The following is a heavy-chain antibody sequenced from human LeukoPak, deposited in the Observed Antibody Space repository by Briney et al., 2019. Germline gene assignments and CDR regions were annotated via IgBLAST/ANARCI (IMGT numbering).Heavy chain of an antibody. J-gene: IGHJ2*01. CDR1: GDSVSSNTAA. V-gene: IGHV6-1*01. D-gene: IGHD3-10*01. Sequence: SQTLSLTCGISGDSVSSNTAAWNWIRQSPSTGLEWLGRTYYRSKWYNNYAVSVKSRITINPDSSKNQVSLQLNSVTPEDTAVYYCARVFVNGSGSYYSSWSNWYFDLWGRGTLVTVSS. CDR3: ARVFVNGSGSYYSSWSNWYFDL. CDR2: TYYRSKWYN.